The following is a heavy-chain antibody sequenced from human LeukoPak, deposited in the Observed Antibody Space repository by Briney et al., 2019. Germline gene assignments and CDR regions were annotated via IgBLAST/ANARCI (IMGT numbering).Heavy chain of an antibody. Sequence: SETLSLTCTVSGGSVSSGSYYWSWIRQPPGKGLEWIGYIYYSGSTNYNPSLKSRVTISVDTSKNQFSLKLSSVTAADTAVYYCAATLYDILTGYPKWFDPWGQGTLVTVSS. V-gene: IGHV4-61*01. CDR3: AATLYDILTGYPKWFDP. CDR1: GGSVSSGSYY. J-gene: IGHJ5*02. CDR2: IYYSGST. D-gene: IGHD3-9*01.